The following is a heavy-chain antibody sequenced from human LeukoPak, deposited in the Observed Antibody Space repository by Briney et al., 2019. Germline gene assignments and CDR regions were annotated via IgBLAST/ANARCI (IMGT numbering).Heavy chain of an antibody. CDR3: ALLATTVVTRFDY. CDR1: GGTFSSYA. V-gene: IGHV1-69*13. J-gene: IGHJ4*02. D-gene: IGHD4-23*01. Sequence: ASVKVSCKASGGTFSSYAISWVQQAPGQGLEWMGGIIPIFGTTNYAQKLQGRVTITADESTSTAYMELSSLRSEDTAVYYCALLATTVVTRFDYWGQGTLVTVSS. CDR2: IIPIFGTT.